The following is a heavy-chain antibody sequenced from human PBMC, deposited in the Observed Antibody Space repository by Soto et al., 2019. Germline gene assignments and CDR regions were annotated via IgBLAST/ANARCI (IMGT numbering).Heavy chain of an antibody. CDR1: GFTFSTYS. CDR3: ARLYSTSSVERWFDP. CDR2: ISSSSNII. Sequence: GGSLRLSCAASGFTFSTYSMNWVRQAPGKGLEWLSYISSSSNIIHSADSVRGRFTISRDIAENSLYLQMNSLRDEDTALYFCARLYSTSSVERWFDPWGQGTLVTVSS. J-gene: IGHJ5*02. D-gene: IGHD2-2*01. V-gene: IGHV3-48*02.